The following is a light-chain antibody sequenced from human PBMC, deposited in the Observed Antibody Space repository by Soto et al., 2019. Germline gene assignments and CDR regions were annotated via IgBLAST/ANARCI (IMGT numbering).Light chain of an antibody. CDR1: SSDVGSYNL. J-gene: IGLJ2*01. CDR2: EGS. CDR3: CSYAGSSTVV. V-gene: IGLV2-23*01. Sequence: QSVLTQPASVSGSPGQSITISCTGTSSDVGSYNLVSWYQQHPGKAPKLMIYEGSKRPSGVSNPFSGSKSGNTASLTISGLQAEDEADYYCCSYAGSSTVVFGGGTKLTVL.